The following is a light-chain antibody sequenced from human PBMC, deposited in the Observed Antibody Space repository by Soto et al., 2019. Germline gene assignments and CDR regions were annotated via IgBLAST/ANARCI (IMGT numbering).Light chain of an antibody. V-gene: IGLV1-40*01. CDR1: SSNIGAGYD. CDR2: TNN. Sequence: QAVLTQPPSVSGAPGQRVTISCTGSSSNIGAGYDVHWYQQLPGTAPKLLIYTNNQRPSGVPDRFSGSKSGTSASLAISGLQSEDEADYYCATWHDSFYVFGTGTKLTVL. CDR3: ATWHDSFYV. J-gene: IGLJ1*01.